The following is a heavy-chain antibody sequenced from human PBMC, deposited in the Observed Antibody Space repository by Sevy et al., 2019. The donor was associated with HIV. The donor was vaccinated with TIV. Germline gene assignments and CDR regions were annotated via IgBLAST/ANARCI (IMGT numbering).Heavy chain of an antibody. CDR1: GFTFSTYW. CDR2: IKQDGTDE. J-gene: IGHJ4*02. V-gene: IGHV3-7*01. D-gene: IGHD3-22*01. CDR3: ARDQYYDSSGSPYFDY. Sequence: GGSLRLSCAASGFTFSTYWMTWVRQAPGKGLEWVANIKQDGTDEEYVDSVKGRFTISRDNSKNTLYLQMNSLRAEDTAVYYCARDQYYDSSGSPYFDYWGQGTLVTVSS.